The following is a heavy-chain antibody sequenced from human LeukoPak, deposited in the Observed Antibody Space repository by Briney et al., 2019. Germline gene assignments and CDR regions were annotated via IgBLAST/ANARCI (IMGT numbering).Heavy chain of an antibody. CDR1: GGSFSGYY. CDR3: ARGQGTVTTH. Sequence: SETLSLTCTVSGGSFSGYYCTWIRQPPGEGLEWIGEINHSGSANYNPSLKSRVTISLDTSKNQFSLKLSSVTAADTAVYYCARGQGTVTTHWGQGTLVTVSS. CDR2: INHSGSA. D-gene: IGHD4-17*01. V-gene: IGHV4-34*01. J-gene: IGHJ4*02.